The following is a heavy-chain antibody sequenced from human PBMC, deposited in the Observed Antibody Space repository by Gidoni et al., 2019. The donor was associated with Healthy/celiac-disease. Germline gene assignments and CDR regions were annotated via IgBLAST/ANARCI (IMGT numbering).Heavy chain of an antibody. CDR1: GGTFSSYA. CDR3: ARDVGGYYYDSSGRITDAFDI. V-gene: IGHV1-69*01. CDR2: IIPIFGTA. J-gene: IGHJ3*02. D-gene: IGHD3-22*01. Sequence: QVQLVQSGAEVKKPGSSVKVSCKASGGTFSSYAISWVRQAPGQGLEWMGGIIPIFGTANYAQKFQGRVTITADESTSTAYMELSSLRSEDTAVYYCARDVGGYYYDSSGRITDAFDIWGQGTMVTVSS.